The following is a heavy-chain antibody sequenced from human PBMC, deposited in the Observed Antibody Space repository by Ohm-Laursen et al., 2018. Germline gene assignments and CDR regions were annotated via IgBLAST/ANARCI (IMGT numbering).Heavy chain of an antibody. CDR2: ISVSGGST. D-gene: IGHD6-19*01. Sequence: SLRLSCAASGFTFSSYAMTWVRQAPGKGLKWVSTISVSGGSTYYADSVKGRFTISRDNSKNTLYLQMSSLRADDTAVYYCAKTDNRGQWLVQYFQHWGQGTLVTVSS. J-gene: IGHJ1*01. V-gene: IGHV3-23*01. CDR3: AKTDNRGQWLVQYFQH. CDR1: GFTFSSYA.